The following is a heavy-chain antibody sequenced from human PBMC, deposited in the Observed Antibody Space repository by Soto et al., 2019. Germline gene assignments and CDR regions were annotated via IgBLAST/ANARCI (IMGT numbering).Heavy chain of an antibody. J-gene: IGHJ6*02. D-gene: IGHD2-21*02. CDR3: ARDHLILPAHDFFYGSDV. Sequence: PGGSLRLSCEVSGFVFSVYSMSWVRQTPGKGLEWVAKIPQEGVDGHYADSVKGRFTISRDNGKNSLYLQMNNLRAEDTAVYYCARDHLILPAHDFFYGSDVWGRGATVTVSS. CDR1: GFVFSVYS. V-gene: IGHV3-7*03. CDR2: IPQEGVDG.